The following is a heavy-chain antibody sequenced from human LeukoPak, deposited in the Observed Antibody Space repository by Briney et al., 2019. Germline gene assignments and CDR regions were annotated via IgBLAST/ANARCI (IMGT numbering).Heavy chain of an antibody. CDR2: IYYSGST. J-gene: IGHJ4*02. Sequence: KPSETLSLTCTVSGGSISSYYWSWIRQPPGKGLEWIGYIYYSGSTNYNPSLKSRVTISVDTSKNQFSLKLSSVTAADTAVYYCARGLASGWYSTLVDYWGQGTLVTVSS. D-gene: IGHD6-19*01. CDR1: GGSISSYY. V-gene: IGHV4-59*12. CDR3: ARGLASGWYSTLVDY.